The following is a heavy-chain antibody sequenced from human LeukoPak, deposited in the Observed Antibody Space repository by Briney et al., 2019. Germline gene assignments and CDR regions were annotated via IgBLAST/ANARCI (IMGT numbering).Heavy chain of an antibody. J-gene: IGHJ4*02. CDR1: GDSISTDH. V-gene: IGHV4-59*08. Sequence: PSETLSLTCIVSGDSISTDHWSWIRQSPGKGPEWIGYINYSGNSEYNPSLKSRVTISVDRSKNQVSLKMRSVTAADTAVYYCARLDCISDTCYNYWALGALVTVSS. CDR2: INYSGNS. CDR3: ARLDCISDTCYNY. D-gene: IGHD2-21*01.